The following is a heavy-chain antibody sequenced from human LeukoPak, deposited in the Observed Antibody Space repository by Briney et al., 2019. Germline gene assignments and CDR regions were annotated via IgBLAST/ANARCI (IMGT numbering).Heavy chain of an antibody. CDR1: GFTFSSYN. V-gene: IGHV3-48*04. Sequence: GGSLRLSCAASGFTFSSYNMNWVRQAPGKGLEWVSYISSGGSVIYYSDSVKGRFTIARDNAKNSLYLQMNSLRAEDTALYYCARDIVLIAVAVRGSFDIWGQGTMVTVSS. D-gene: IGHD6-19*01. J-gene: IGHJ3*02. CDR3: ARDIVLIAVAVRGSFDI. CDR2: ISSGGSVI.